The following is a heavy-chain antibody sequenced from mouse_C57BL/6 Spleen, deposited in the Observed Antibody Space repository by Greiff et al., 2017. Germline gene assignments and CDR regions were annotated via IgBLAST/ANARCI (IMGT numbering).Heavy chain of an antibody. J-gene: IGHJ1*03. CDR3: ARVYGSSYVDWDFDV. CDR1: GYTFTSYG. CDR2: FYTRSGNT. Sequence: VQLQQSGAELARPGASVKLSCKASGYTFTSYGISWVKQRTGQGLEWIGEFYTRSGNTYDNEKFKGKATLTADKSSSTAYMERRSLTSEDSAVYFCARVYGSSYVDWDFDVGGTGTTVTVSS. D-gene: IGHD1-1*01. V-gene: IGHV1-81*01.